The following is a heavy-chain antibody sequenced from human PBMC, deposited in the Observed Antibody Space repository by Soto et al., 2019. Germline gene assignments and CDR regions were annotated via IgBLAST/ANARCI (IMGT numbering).Heavy chain of an antibody. J-gene: IGHJ3*02. V-gene: IGHV3-74*01. D-gene: IGHD2-21*01. Sequence: GGSLRLSCAASGFTLTSYWMHWVRQAPGKGLVWVSRINSDGSGTSYADPVKGRLTISRDNAKNTVYLQMNSLRAEDTAVYYCARGAYSFDIWGQGTMVTVSS. CDR1: GFTLTSYW. CDR2: INSDGSGT. CDR3: ARGAYSFDI.